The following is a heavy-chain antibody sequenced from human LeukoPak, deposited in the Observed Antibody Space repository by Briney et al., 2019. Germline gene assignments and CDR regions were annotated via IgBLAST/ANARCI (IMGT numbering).Heavy chain of an antibody. CDR2: ISDSGGET. V-gene: IGHV3-23*01. Sequence: QSGGSLRLSCAASGFTFSTYAMSWVRLAPGKGLEWVSTISDSGGETYYADSVKGRFTISRDNSKNTLYLQMNSLKTEDTAVYYCTTDILTGSYFDYWGQGTLVTVSS. CDR3: TTDILTGSYFDY. CDR1: GFTFSTYA. D-gene: IGHD3-9*01. J-gene: IGHJ4*02.